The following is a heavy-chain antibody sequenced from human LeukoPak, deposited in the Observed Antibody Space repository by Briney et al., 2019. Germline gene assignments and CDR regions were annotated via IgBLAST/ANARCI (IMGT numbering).Heavy chain of an antibody. CDR3: ARDASGANLPFDY. D-gene: IGHD4/OR15-4a*01. CDR1: GFTFSTYE. CDR2: ISGGGETR. Sequence: PGGSLRLSCAASGFTFSTYEMNWVRQAPGKGLEWISYISGGGETRYYADSVKGRFTISRDNGKNSLYLRMNSLRAEDTAVYYCARDASGANLPFDYWGQGTLVTVSS. V-gene: IGHV3-48*03. J-gene: IGHJ4*02.